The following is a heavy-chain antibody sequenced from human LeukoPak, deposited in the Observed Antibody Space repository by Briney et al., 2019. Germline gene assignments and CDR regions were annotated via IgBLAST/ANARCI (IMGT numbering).Heavy chain of an antibody. V-gene: IGHV1-69*13. CDR2: IIPIFGTA. D-gene: IGHD1-14*01. J-gene: IGHJ5*02. Sequence: ASVKVSCKASGGTFSSYAISWVRQAPGQGLEWMGGIIPIFGTANYAQKFQGRVTITADESTSTAYMELSSLRSEDTAVYYCAREIGPGPNWFDPWGQGTLVTVSS. CDR3: AREIGPGPNWFDP. CDR1: GGTFSSYA.